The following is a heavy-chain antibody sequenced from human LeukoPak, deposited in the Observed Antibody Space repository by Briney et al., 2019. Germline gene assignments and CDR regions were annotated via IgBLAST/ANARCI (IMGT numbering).Heavy chain of an antibody. CDR1: GGSISSYY. J-gene: IGHJ5*02. V-gene: IGHV4-4*07. Sequence: SETLSLTCTVSGGSISSYYWSWIRQPAGKGLEWIGRIYTSGSTNYNPSLKSRVTMSVDTSKNQFSLKLSSVTAADTAVYYCARDTLLWFGEVRWFDPWGQGTLVTVSS. CDR2: IYTSGST. D-gene: IGHD3-10*01. CDR3: ARDTLLWFGEVRWFDP.